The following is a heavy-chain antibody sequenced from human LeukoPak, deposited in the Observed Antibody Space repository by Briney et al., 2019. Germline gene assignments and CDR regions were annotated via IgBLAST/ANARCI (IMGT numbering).Heavy chain of an antibody. CDR1: GFTFTNFE. J-gene: IGHJ5*02. Sequence: GGSLRLSCAASGFTFTNFEMNWVRQAPGKGLEWVSYISYSGSTTSYADSVKGRFTISRDNAKNSLYLQMNSLRAEDTAVYYCARAGPPAFDPWGQETLVSVSS. CDR2: ISYSGSTT. V-gene: IGHV3-48*03. CDR3: ARAGPPAFDP.